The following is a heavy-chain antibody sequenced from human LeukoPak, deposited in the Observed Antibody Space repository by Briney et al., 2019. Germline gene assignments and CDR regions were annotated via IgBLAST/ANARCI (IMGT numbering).Heavy chain of an antibody. CDR2: ISYDGSNK. Sequence: GGSLRLSCAASGFTFSSYGMHWVRQAPGKGLEWVAVISYDGSNKYYADSVKGRFTISRDNSKNTLYLQMNSLRAEDTAVYYCAREAYDSSGYYPFDYWGQGTLVTVSS. V-gene: IGHV3-30*03. J-gene: IGHJ4*02. D-gene: IGHD3-22*01. CDR1: GFTFSSYG. CDR3: AREAYDSSGYYPFDY.